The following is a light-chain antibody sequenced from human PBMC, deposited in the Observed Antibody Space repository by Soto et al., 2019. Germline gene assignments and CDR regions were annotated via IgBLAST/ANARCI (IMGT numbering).Light chain of an antibody. CDR2: DVS. CDR3: CSYAGSALWV. CDR1: SSDVGGYNY. J-gene: IGLJ1*01. V-gene: IGLV2-11*01. Sequence: QSVLTQPRSVSGSPGQSVTISCTGTSSDVGGYNYVSWYQQHPGKAPKLMIYDVSKRPSGVPDRFSGSKSGNTASLTISGLQAEDEADYYCCSYAGSALWVFGTGTKLTVL.